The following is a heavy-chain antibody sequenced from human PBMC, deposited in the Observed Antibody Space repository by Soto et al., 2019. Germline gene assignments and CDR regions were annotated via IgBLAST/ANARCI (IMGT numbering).Heavy chain of an antibody. V-gene: IGHV3-33*01. J-gene: IGHJ4*02. CDR3: ERGVHSLLDD. CDR2: IWYDGNNK. Sequence: QVQLVESGGGLVQPGGSLRLSCAASGFTFSNYGMHWVRQAPGKGLEWVSVIWYDGNNKYYADSVKGRVTISRDNSNNTRYVQMTSLRAEDTGVYYWERGVHSLLDDWGQGTLVTVSS. CDR1: GFTFSNYG. D-gene: IGHD2-21*01.